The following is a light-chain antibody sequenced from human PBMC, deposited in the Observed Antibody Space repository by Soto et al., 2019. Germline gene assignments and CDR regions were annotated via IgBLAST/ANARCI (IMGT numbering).Light chain of an antibody. CDR1: SSDVGAYNY. Sequence: QSALTQPASVSGSPGQSITISCTGTSSDVGAYNYVSWYQQYPGEAPKIIIYEVSNRPSGVSNRFSGSKSGNTASLTISGLQAEDEADYYCSSYRTNTAVVFGGGTKLTVL. CDR3: SSYRTNTAVV. V-gene: IGLV2-14*01. J-gene: IGLJ2*01. CDR2: EVS.